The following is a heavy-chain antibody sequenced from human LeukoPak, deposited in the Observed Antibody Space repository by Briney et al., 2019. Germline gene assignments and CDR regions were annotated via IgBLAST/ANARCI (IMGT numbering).Heavy chain of an antibody. CDR1: GYSISSGYY. Sequence: PSETLSLTCTVSGYSISSGYYWGWIRQPPGKGLEWIGSIYHSGSTYYNPSLKSRVTISVDRSKNQFSLKLSSVTAADTAVYYCARRRPLYCSSTSCHNWFDPWGQGTLVTVSS. CDR3: ARRRPLYCSSTSCHNWFDP. V-gene: IGHV4-38-2*02. D-gene: IGHD2-2*01. CDR2: IYHSGST. J-gene: IGHJ5*02.